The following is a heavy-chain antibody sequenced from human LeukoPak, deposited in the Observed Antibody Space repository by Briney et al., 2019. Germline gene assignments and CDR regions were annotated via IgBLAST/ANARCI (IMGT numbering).Heavy chain of an antibody. V-gene: IGHV3-23*01. D-gene: IGHD2-2*01. J-gene: IGHJ6*03. CDR1: GFTYHDYA. CDR2: IRGGGGVQ. CDR3: ARYQYCSSTSCYYYIDV. Sequence: PGGSLRLSCAASGFTYHDYAMHWVRQAPGKGLEYVSVIRGGGGVQYYAASVKGRFTISSDNSKNTLYLQMNSLRAEDTAVYYCARYQYCSSTSCYYYIDVWGKGTTVTVS.